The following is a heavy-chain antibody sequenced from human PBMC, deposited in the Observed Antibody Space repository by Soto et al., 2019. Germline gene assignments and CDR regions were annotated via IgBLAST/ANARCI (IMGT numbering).Heavy chain of an antibody. D-gene: IGHD3-3*01. V-gene: IGHV1-18*01. CDR3: ARERTIFGVVIYRDDAFDI. J-gene: IGHJ3*02. CDR2: ISAYNGNT. Sequence: AASVKVSCKASGYTFTCYGISWVRQAPGQGLEWMGWISAYNGNTNYAQKLQGRVTMTTDTSTSTAYMELRSLRSDGTAVYYCARERTIFGVVIYRDDAFDIWGQGTMVTVSS. CDR1: GYTFTCYG.